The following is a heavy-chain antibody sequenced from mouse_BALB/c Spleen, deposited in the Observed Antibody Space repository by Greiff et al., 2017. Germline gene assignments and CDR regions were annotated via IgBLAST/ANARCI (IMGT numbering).Heavy chain of an antibody. CDR1: GFTFTDYY. V-gene: IGHV7-3*02. J-gene: IGHJ2*01. CDR2: IRNKANGYTT. CDR3: ARSYYEDFDD. Sequence: EVQGVESGGGLVQPGGSLRLSCATSGFTFTDYYMSWVRQPPGKALEWLGFIRNKANGYTTESSASVKGLFTISRDNSQSILYLQKNTLRAEDSATYYCARSYYEDFDDWGQGTALTVSS. D-gene: IGHD1-1*01.